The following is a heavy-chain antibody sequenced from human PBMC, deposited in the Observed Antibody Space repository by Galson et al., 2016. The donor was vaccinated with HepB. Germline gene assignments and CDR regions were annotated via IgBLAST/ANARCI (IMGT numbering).Heavy chain of an antibody. CDR3: AKDLWAAAGKDYYYGMDI. CDR2: ISYDGTNK. Sequence: SLRLSCAASGFILSSYGMHWVRQAPGKGLEWVAVISYDGTNKYYADSVKGRFTISRDNSKNTLSLQMNSLRAEDTAVYYCAKDLWAAAGKDYYYGMDIWGQGTTVTVSS. CDR1: GFILSSYG. J-gene: IGHJ6*02. V-gene: IGHV3-30*18. D-gene: IGHD6-13*01.